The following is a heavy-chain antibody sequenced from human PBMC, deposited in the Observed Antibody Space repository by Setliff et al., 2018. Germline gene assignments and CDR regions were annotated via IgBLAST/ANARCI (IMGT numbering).Heavy chain of an antibody. V-gene: IGHV3-48*03. CDR3: AKVGIFGGGYLDL. CDR2: MGNHNSGTA. Sequence: GGSLRLSCVGSGFNFRNYEMNWVRRAPGKGLEWISYMGNHNSGTALYAESVKGRFTISRDNARNSLFLQMNNLRAEDTAVYYCAKVGIFGGGYLDLWGQGTLVTVSS. CDR1: GFNFRNYE. D-gene: IGHD3-3*01. J-gene: IGHJ4*02.